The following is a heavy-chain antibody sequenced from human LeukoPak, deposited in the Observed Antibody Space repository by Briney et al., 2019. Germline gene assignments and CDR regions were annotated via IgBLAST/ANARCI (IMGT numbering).Heavy chain of an antibody. V-gene: IGHV3-23*01. CDR1: GFPFHSHP. D-gene: IGHD5-12*01. J-gene: IGHJ4*02. CDR3: AKDSGYPY. CDR2: LSPGGGNT. Sequence: GGSLRLSCAASGFPFHSHPMSWVRQRPGKGLEWVSTLSPGGGNTYYADSVKGRFTISRDNSKNTLYLQMNSLRAEDTAVYYCAKDSGYPYWGQGTLVTVSS.